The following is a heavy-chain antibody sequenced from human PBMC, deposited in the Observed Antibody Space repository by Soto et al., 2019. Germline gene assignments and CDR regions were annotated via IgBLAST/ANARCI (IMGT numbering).Heavy chain of an antibody. V-gene: IGHV3-30-3*01. CDR1: AFTFSSYA. J-gene: IGHJ4*02. CDR2: ISYDGSNK. D-gene: IGHD6-19*01. CDR3: ARGDSSGWSGTLDY. Sequence: SMRLSCAPSAFTFSSYAMHWVRQAPGKGLEWVAVISYDGSNKYYPDSVKGRFTISRDTSKNTLYLQMSSLRAEDTAVYYCARGDSSGWSGTLDYWGQGTLVTVSS.